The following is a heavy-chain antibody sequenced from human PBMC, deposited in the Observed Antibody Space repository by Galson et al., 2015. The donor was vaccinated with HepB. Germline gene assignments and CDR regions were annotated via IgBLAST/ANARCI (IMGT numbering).Heavy chain of an antibody. CDR2: ISAYNGNT. CDR3: ASGPSSGYSGYDYYPSLDY. CDR1: GYTFTSYG. V-gene: IGHV1-18*04. Sequence: SVKVSCKASGYTFTSYGISRVRQAPGQGLEWMGWISAYNGNTNYAQKLQGRVTMTTDTSASTAYMELRSLRSDDTAVYYCASGPSSGYSGYDYYPSLDYWGQGTLVTVSS. J-gene: IGHJ4*02. D-gene: IGHD5-12*01.